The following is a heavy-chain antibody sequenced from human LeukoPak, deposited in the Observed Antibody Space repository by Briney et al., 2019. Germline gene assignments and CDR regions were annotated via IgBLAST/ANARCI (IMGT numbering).Heavy chain of an antibody. CDR2: IYHTGST. J-gene: IGHJ3*01. D-gene: IGHD3-22*01. Sequence: SETLSLTCAVSGGSISDYYWSWIRQPPGKGLEWIGHIYHTGSTRYNSSLNSRVTISVDTSKNQFSLKLSSVSAADTAEYYCARGYYYQNTGYYDAFDVWGQGTLVTVSS. CDR3: ARGYYYQNTGYYDAFDV. CDR1: GGSISDYY. V-gene: IGHV4-59*01.